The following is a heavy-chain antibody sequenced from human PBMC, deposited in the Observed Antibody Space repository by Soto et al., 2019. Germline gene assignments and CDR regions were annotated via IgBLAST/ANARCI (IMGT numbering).Heavy chain of an antibody. CDR2: IIPIFGTA. Sequence: QVQLVQSGAEVKKPGSSVKVSCKASGGTFSSYAISWVRQAPGRGLEWMGGIIPIFGTANYAQKFQGRVTITADKSTSTAYMELSSLRSEDTAVYYCARAKDIVVVPAAILHYYYYYGMDVWGQGTTVTVSS. V-gene: IGHV1-69*06. CDR3: ARAKDIVVVPAAILHYYYYYGMDV. D-gene: IGHD2-2*01. CDR1: GGTFSSYA. J-gene: IGHJ6*02.